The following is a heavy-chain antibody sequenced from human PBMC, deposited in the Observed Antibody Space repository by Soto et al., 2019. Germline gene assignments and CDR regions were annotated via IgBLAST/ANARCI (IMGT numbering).Heavy chain of an antibody. Sequence: GALSLSSAASGFTFSDYYMSCVLQAPGKGLEWVSYISSSSSYTNYADSVKGRFTISRDNAKNSLYLQMNSLRAEDTAVYYCANSPPGDQLSWIDPWGQGTLVTVSS. V-gene: IGHV3-11*06. CDR3: ANSPPGDQLSWIDP. D-gene: IGHD3-10*01. CDR2: ISSSSSYT. J-gene: IGHJ5*02. CDR1: GFTFSDYY.